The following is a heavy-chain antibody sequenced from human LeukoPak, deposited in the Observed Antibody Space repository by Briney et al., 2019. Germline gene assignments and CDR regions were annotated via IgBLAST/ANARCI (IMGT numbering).Heavy chain of an antibody. D-gene: IGHD6-6*01. CDR1: GFTFSSYA. CDR3: AKDIYPRAYSSSPYFDY. CDR2: ISAGGVST. J-gene: IGHJ4*02. Sequence: GGSLRLSCAASGFTFSSYAMSWVRQAPGKGLEWVSAISAGGVSTYYADSVKGRFTISRDNSKNTLYLQMNSLRAEDTAVYYCAKDIYPRAYSSSPYFDYWGQGTLVTVST. V-gene: IGHV3-23*01.